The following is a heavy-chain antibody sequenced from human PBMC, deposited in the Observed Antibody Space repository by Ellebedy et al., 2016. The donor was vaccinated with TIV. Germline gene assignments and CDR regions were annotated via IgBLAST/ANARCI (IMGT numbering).Heavy chain of an antibody. CDR1: GFTFDDYA. CDR3: AKESGNSGNYYYYGMDV. J-gene: IGHJ6*02. D-gene: IGHD4-23*01. Sequence: GESLKISXAASGFTFDDYAMHWVRQAPGKGLEWVSLISWDGGSTYYADSVKGRFTISRDNSKNSLYLQMNSLRAEDTALYYCAKESGNSGNYYYYGMDVWGQGTTVTVSS. V-gene: IGHV3-43D*03. CDR2: ISWDGGST.